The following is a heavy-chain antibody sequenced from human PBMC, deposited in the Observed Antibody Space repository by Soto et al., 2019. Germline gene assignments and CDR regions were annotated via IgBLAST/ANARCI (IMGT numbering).Heavy chain of an antibody. Sequence: EVQLVESGGCLVQPGGSLELSCAASGFTFSDSSMHWVRQASGRGLEWLGRIRSKASSYATAYAASLKGRFTISRDDSVNTAYLQMSSLKTEDTAVYYCVWFAKARDGMDVWGQGTTVTVSS. J-gene: IGHJ6*02. V-gene: IGHV3-73*02. CDR1: GFTFSDSS. D-gene: IGHD3-10*01. CDR3: VWFAKARDGMDV. CDR2: IRSKASSYAT.